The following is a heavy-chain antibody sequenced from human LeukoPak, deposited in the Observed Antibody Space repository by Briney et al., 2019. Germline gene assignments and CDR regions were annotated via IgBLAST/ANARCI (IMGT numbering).Heavy chain of an antibody. J-gene: IGHJ4*02. CDR3: ARSRRDGYSPLDF. V-gene: IGHV3-72*01. CDR2: IRDKANSYTT. Sequence: PGGSLRLSCAASGFTFSDHYMDWVRQAPEKGLEWVGRIRDKANSYTTENAASVKGRFTISRDDSKNSLYLQMNSLKTEDTAVYYCARSRRDGYSPLDFWGQGTLVTVSS. CDR1: GFTFSDHY. D-gene: IGHD5-24*01.